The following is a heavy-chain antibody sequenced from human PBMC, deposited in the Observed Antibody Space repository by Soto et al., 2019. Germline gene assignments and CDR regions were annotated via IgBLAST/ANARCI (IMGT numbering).Heavy chain of an antibody. V-gene: IGHV1-69*18. J-gene: IGHJ6*02. D-gene: IGHD3-22*01. CDR1: GGTFSSYA. CDR3: AGSYNYDSSDYYYTNGMDV. CDR2: IIPVSGTA. Sequence: QVQLVQSGAEVKKPGSSVKVSCKPSGGTFSSYAVNWVRQAPGQGLEWMGTIIPVSGTARYAQKFQGRVTIIADESTSTAYMELSSLRTEDTAVYYCAGSYNYDSSDYYYTNGMDVWGQGTTVTVSS.